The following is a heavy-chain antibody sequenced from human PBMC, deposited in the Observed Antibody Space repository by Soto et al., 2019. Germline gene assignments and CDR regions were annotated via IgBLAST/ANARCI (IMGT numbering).Heavy chain of an antibody. CDR1: GFTFRSYW. CDR3: ARPVAAAGTHLYLYGLDA. D-gene: IGHD6-25*01. CDR2: IDSDGSST. J-gene: IGHJ6*01. Sequence: EVQLVESGGGVVQPGGSLRLSCAASGFTFRSYWMHWVRQVPGKGLVWVSRIDSDGSSTYYADSVKGRFTISRDNAKNTVYLQMNRLRTEDTGVYDCARPVAAAGTHLYLYGLDAWGQGTTVTVSS. V-gene: IGHV3-74*01.